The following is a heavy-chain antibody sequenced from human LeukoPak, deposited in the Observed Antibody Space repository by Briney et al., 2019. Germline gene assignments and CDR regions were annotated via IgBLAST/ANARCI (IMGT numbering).Heavy chain of an antibody. D-gene: IGHD3-10*01. Sequence: ASVKVSCKASGYTFTGYYMHWVRQAPRQGLEWMGWISAYNGNTNYAQKLQGRVTMTTDTSTSTAYMELRSLRSDDTAVYYCARDVPYKGFDPWGQGTLVTVSS. CDR2: ISAYNGNT. CDR3: ARDVPYKGFDP. V-gene: IGHV1-18*04. CDR1: GYTFTGYY. J-gene: IGHJ5*02.